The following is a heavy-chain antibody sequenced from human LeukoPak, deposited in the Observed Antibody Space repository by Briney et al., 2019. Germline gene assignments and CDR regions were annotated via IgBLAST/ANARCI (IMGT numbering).Heavy chain of an antibody. CDR2: VSISGENT. J-gene: IGHJ6*03. CDR1: GFTLGNYG. CDR3: ARGRGRNPSGYYYYMDV. Sequence: QPGGSLRLSCAASGFTLGNYGMTWVRQAPEKGLEWVSSVSISGENTYYADSVKGRFTISRDNSKDTLYLLMSSLRADDTAVYYCARGRGRNPSGYYYYMDVWGKGTTVTVSS. D-gene: IGHD6-25*01. V-gene: IGHV3-23*05.